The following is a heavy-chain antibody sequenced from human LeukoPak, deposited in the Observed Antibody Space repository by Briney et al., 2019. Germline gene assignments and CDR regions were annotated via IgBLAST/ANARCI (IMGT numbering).Heavy chain of an antibody. CDR1: GFTFSSYA. Sequence: GSLRLSCAASGFTFSSYAMSWVRQAPGKGLEWVSAISGSGGSTYYADSVKGRFTISRDNSKNTLYLQMNSLRAEDTAVYYCARNPTTAYYYYYMDVWGKGTTVTVSS. CDR2: ISGSGGST. CDR3: ARNPTTAYYYYYMDV. D-gene: IGHD4-17*01. V-gene: IGHV3-23*01. J-gene: IGHJ6*03.